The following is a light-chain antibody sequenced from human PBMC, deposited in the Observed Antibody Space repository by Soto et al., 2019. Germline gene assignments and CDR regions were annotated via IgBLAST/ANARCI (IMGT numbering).Light chain of an antibody. V-gene: IGKV1-12*01. Sequence: DSQMTQSASSVSAAVGDRVSITCRASQDISSYLAWYQKKPGKVPKVVIYAASSLQSGVPSRFSGSGSGTDFNLTINRLQTEDSATYYCQQGKSFPITLGQGTRLEIK. CDR3: QQGKSFPIT. CDR2: AAS. J-gene: IGKJ5*01. CDR1: QDISSY.